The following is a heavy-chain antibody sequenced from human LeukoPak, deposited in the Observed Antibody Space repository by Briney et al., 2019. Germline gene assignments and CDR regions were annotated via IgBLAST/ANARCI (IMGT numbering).Heavy chain of an antibody. CDR3: AGGDPGGPASFDY. CDR2: INHSGST. Sequence: PSETLSLTCAVYGGSFSGYYWSWIRQPPGKGLEWIGEINHSGSTNYNPSLKSRVTISVDTSKNQFSLKLSSVTAADTAVYYYAGGDPGGPASFDYWGQGTLVTVSS. D-gene: IGHD2-2*01. CDR1: GGSFSGYY. V-gene: IGHV4-34*01. J-gene: IGHJ4*02.